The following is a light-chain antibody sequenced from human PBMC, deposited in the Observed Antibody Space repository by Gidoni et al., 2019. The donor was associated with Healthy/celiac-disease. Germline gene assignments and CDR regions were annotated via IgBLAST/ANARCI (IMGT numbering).Light chain of an antibody. J-gene: IGKJ4*01. CDR1: QSSSSW. V-gene: IGKV1-5*03. Sequence: DIQMTQSPSTLSASVGDRVTITCPASQSSSSWLAWYQQKPGKAPKLLIYTASSSESGVPSRCSGSGSGTEFTLTSSSLQADDVATYYCQQYNSYLTFGGGTKVEIK. CDR2: TAS. CDR3: QQYNSYLT.